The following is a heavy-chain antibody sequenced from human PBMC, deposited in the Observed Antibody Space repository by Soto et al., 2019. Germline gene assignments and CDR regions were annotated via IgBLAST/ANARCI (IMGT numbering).Heavy chain of an antibody. Sequence: SETLSLTCTVSGGSISSGDYYLSWIRQPPGKGLEWIGYIYYTGSTNYNPSLKSRVTISVDTSKNQFSLKLNSVTAADTAVYYCARHVLWSSGWFFFDYWGQGMLVTGLL. J-gene: IGHJ4*02. CDR3: ARHVLWSSGWFFFDY. CDR1: GGSISSGDYY. CDR2: IYYTGST. D-gene: IGHD6-19*01. V-gene: IGHV4-30-4*01.